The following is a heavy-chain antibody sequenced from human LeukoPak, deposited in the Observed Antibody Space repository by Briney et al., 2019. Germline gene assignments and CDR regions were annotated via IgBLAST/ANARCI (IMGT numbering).Heavy chain of an antibody. CDR3: ARIHRYCSGGACYVLDN. D-gene: IGHD2-15*01. Sequence: PSETLSLTCRVSGGFISTYYWSWIRQPPGKGLEWIGYIYYSGSTNYNPSLKSRVTISVDTSKNQFSLKLSSVTAADTAVYYCARIHRYCSGGACYVLDNWGQGTLVAVSS. J-gene: IGHJ4*02. V-gene: IGHV4-59*01. CDR2: IYYSGST. CDR1: GGFISTYY.